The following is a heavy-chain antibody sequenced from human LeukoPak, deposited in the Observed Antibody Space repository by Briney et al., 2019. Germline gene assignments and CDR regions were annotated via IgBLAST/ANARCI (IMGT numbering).Heavy chain of an antibody. D-gene: IGHD2-15*01. CDR3: TRSLYCSGGSCYVYYYYMDV. CDR2: IYYSGST. J-gene: IGHJ6*03. CDR1: GGSISSYY. V-gene: IGHV4-59*01. Sequence: SETLSLTCTVSGGSISSYYWSWIRQPPGKGLEWIGYIYYSGSTNYNPSLKSRVPISVDTSKNQFSLKLSSVTAADTAVYYCTRSLYCSGGSCYVYYYYMDVWGKGTTVTVSS.